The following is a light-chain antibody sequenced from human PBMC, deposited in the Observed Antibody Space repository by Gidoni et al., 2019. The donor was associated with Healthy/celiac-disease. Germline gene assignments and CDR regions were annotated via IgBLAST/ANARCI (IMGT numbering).Light chain of an antibody. CDR1: QTVSANF. CDR3: QQYGAPPLT. Sequence: EIVLTQFPGTLSVSPGARATLFCRATQTVSANFLAWYQQKPGQPPTLLIYDASRRATGVPDRFSGSGSGTDFSLTINRLQTEDSALYYCQQYGAPPLTFGGGTRVEI. CDR2: DAS. J-gene: IGKJ4*01. V-gene: IGKV3-20*01.